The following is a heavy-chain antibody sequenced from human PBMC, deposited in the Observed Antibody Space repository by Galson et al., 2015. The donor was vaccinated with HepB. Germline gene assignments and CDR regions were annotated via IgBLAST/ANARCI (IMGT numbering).Heavy chain of an antibody. V-gene: IGHV1-8*01. CDR3: ATGRKGGDFEN. J-gene: IGHJ4*02. CDR2: MDPYSDNT. Sequence: QSGAEVKKPGESLKISCKVSGYTFTTYHINWVRQSTGQGLEWMGWMDPYSDNTNYAQRFQGRVTMTMSTPIDTAYMELRSLRPDDTAVYFCATGRKGGDFENWGQGTLVSVSS. D-gene: IGHD1-14*01. CDR1: GYTFTTYH.